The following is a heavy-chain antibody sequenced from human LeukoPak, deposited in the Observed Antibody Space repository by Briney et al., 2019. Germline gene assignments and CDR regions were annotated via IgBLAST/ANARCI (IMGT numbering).Heavy chain of an antibody. Sequence: GGSLRLSCAASGFTFSSYWMSWVRQAPGKGLEWVANIKQDGSEKYYVDSVKGRFTISRGNAKNSLYLQMNSLRAEDTAVYYCARDYKDVWFGVTDYWGQGTLVTVSS. J-gene: IGHJ4*02. V-gene: IGHV3-7*01. CDR1: GFTFSSYW. D-gene: IGHD3-10*01. CDR2: IKQDGSEK. CDR3: ARDYKDVWFGVTDY.